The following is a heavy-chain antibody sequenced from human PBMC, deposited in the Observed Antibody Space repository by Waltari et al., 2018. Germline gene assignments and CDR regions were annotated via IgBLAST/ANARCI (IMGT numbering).Heavy chain of an antibody. CDR1: GFTFSSYA. CDR2: ISYDGSNK. J-gene: IGHJ4*02. Sequence: QVQLVESGGGVVQPGRSLRLSCAASGFTFSSYAMPWVRQAPGKGLEWVAVISYDGSNKYYADSVKGRFTISRDNSKNTLYLQMNSLRAEDTAVYYCARGGIAARPSFDYWGQGTLVTVSS. V-gene: IGHV3-30-3*01. CDR3: ARGGIAARPSFDY. D-gene: IGHD6-6*01.